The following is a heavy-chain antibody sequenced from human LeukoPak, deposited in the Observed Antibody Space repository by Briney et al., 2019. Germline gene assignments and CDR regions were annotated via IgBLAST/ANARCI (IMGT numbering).Heavy chain of an antibody. J-gene: IGHJ4*02. CDR2: INPNSGGT. CDR3: ARRYYGSGSYSIDY. V-gene: IGHV1-2*02. CDR1: GYTFTGYY. D-gene: IGHD3-10*01. Sequence: ASVKVSCKASGYTFTGYYMHWVRQAPGQGLEWMGWINPNSGGTNYAQKFQGRVTMTRDTSISTAYMELSRLRSDDTAVYYCARRYYGSGSYSIDYWGQGTLVTVSS.